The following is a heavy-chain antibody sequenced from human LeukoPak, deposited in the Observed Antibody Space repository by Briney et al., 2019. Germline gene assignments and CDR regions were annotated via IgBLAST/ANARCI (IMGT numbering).Heavy chain of an antibody. V-gene: IGHV1-69*13. CDR2: IIPIFGTA. J-gene: IGHJ5*02. CDR3: ARDQATIFGVVIKLSWFDP. Sequence: GASVKVSCKASGGTFSSYAISWVRQAPGQGLEWMGGIIPIFGTANYAQKFQGRVTITADESTSTAYMELSSLRSEDTAVYYCARDQATIFGVVIKLSWFDPWGQGTLVTVSS. D-gene: IGHD3-3*01. CDR1: GGTFSSYA.